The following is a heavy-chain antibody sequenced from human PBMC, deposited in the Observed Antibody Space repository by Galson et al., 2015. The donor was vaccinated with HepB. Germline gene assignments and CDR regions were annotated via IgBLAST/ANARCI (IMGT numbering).Heavy chain of an antibody. D-gene: IGHD6-19*01. CDR3: AREGRSAWLEY. CDR1: GFTVSTNY. V-gene: IGHV3-66*01. CDR2: TYSGGKT. Sequence: SLRLSCAVSGFTVSTNYMSWVRQAPGKGLEWVSVTYSGGKTYYADSVKGRFTISRDSTKDTLVLQLNRLRVDDTAVYYCAREGRSAWLEYWGQGTLVTVSP. J-gene: IGHJ4*02.